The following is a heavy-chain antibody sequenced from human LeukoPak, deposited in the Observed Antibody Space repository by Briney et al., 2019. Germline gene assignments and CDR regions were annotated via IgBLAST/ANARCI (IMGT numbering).Heavy chain of an antibody. V-gene: IGHV4-59*01. CDR2: IYYSGST. CDR3: AKTTTVNHWYFDL. D-gene: IGHD4-17*01. CDR1: GASISSYY. Sequence: PSETLSLTCTVSGASISSYYWSWIRQPPGKGLEWIGYIYYSGSTNYNPSLKSRVTISVDTSKNQFSLKLSSVTAADTAVYYCAKTTTVNHWYFDLWGRGTLVTVSS. J-gene: IGHJ2*01.